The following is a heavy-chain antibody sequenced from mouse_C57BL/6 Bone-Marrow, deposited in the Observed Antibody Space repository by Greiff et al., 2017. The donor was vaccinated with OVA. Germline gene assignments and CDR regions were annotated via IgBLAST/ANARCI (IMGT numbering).Heavy chain of an antibody. Sequence: EVKLMESGGGLVQSGRSLRLSCATSGFTFSDFYMEWVRQAPGKGLEWIAASRNKANDYTTEYSASVKGRFIVSRDTSQSILYLQMNALRAEDPAMYYCARDDYYWYFDVWGTGTTVTVSS. CDR2: SRNKANDYTT. CDR3: ARDDYYWYFDV. CDR1: GFTFSDFY. J-gene: IGHJ1*03. V-gene: IGHV7-1*01.